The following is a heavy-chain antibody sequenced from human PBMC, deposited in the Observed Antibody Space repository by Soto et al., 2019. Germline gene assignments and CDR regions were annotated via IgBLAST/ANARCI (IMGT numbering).Heavy chain of an antibody. J-gene: IGHJ4*02. CDR2: IYDSVNT. V-gene: IGHV4-31*03. CDR3: ARVDHRGYFAILTDY. D-gene: IGHD3-9*01. Sequence: TLSLTCTVSGDALRSGGRYWSWIRQHPGKGLEWIGHIYDSVNTYYSPSLRSRVTISADMSKNQFSLNLRSVTAADTAVYYCARVDHRGYFAILTDYWGQGTLVTVSS. CDR1: GDALRSGGRY.